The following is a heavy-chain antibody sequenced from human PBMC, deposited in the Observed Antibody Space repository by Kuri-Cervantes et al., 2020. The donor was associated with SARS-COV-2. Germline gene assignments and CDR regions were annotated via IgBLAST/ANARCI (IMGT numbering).Heavy chain of an antibody. CDR3: AKEEQQLVPAMDV. V-gene: IGHV3-53*01. D-gene: IGHD6-13*01. CDR2: IYSGGST. Sequence: GESLKISCAASGFTVSSNYMSWVRQAPGKGLEWVSVIYSGGSTYYADSVKGRFTISRDNSKNTLYLQMNSLRVEDTAVYYCAKEEQQLVPAMDVWGQGTTVTVSS. CDR1: GFTVSSNY. J-gene: IGHJ6*02.